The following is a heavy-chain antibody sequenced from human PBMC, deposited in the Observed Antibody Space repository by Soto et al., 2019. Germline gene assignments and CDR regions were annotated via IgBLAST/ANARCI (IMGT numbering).Heavy chain of an antibody. CDR2: LSWNSGSI. CDR3: AQAKGLIATSHFDS. Sequence: EVQLVESGGGLVQPGRSLRLSCAASGFTFENYAMHWVRQAPGKGLGWVSGLSWNSGSIGYAESVKGRFTISRDNAKKSLYLQMNDLTPDDTALYYCAQAKGLIATSHFDSWGQGTLVTVSS. J-gene: IGHJ4*02. V-gene: IGHV3-9*01. CDR1: GFTFENYA. D-gene: IGHD3-16*02.